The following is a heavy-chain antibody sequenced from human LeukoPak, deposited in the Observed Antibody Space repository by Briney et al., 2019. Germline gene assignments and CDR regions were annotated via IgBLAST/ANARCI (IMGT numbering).Heavy chain of an antibody. CDR2: IWNDGSNQ. CDR3: AKDAQRGFDYSNSLEY. V-gene: IGHV3-33*06. J-gene: IGHJ4*02. D-gene: IGHD4-11*01. Sequence: PGRSLRLSCVASQFTFSHYGMHWVRQAPGKGLEWVAVIWNDGSNQYYADSVKGRFTISRDNSQNTVFLRMNSLRAEDTAVYYCAKDAQRGFDYSNSLEYWGQGTLVTVS. CDR1: QFTFSHYG.